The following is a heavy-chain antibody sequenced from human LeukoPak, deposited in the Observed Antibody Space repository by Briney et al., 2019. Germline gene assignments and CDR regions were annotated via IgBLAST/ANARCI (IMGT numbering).Heavy chain of an antibody. J-gene: IGHJ4*02. V-gene: IGHV4-34*01. CDR2: INHSGST. D-gene: IGHD2-15*01. CDR1: GGSFSGYY. Sequence: SETLSLTCAVYGGSFSGYYWSWIRQPPGKGLEWIGEINHSGSTNYNPYLKSRVTISVDTSKNQFSLKLSSVTAADTAVYYCARTRHGYCSGGSCYSVSPWGQGTLVTVSS. CDR3: ARTRHGYCSGGSCYSVSP.